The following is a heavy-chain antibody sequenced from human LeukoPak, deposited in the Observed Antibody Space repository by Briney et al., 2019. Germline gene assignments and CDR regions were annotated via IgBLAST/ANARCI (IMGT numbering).Heavy chain of an antibody. V-gene: IGHV5-51*01. J-gene: IGHJ4*02. Sequence: GESLKISCKGSGYSFTSYWIGGVRQMPGKGLEGMGIIYPGDSDTRYSPSFQGQVTISADRYISTAYLQWSSLKASDTAMYYCARHPIVGTTRGIDYWGQGTLVTVSS. CDR3: ARHPIVGTTRGIDY. D-gene: IGHD1-26*01. CDR1: GYSFTSYW. CDR2: IYPGDSDT.